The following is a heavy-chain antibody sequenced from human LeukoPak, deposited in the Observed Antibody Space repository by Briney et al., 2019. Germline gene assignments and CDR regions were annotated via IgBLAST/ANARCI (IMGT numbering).Heavy chain of an antibody. CDR3: ARFTTVMYYFDY. Sequence: SGGSLRLSCAASGFTVSSNYMSWVRQAPGKGLEWVSVIYSGGSTYYADSVKGRFTISRDNSKNTLYLQMNSLRAEDTAVYYCARFTTVMYYFDYWGQGTLVTVSS. D-gene: IGHD4-11*01. J-gene: IGHJ4*02. CDR2: IYSGGST. V-gene: IGHV3-53*05. CDR1: GFTVSSNY.